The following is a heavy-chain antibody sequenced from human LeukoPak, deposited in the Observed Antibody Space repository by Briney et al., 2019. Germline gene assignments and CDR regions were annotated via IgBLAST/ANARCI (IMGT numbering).Heavy chain of an antibody. CDR3: ARARAGIQAGFDY. D-gene: IGHD1-1*01. CDR2: ISSSSSYI. CDR1: GFTFSSYS. J-gene: IGHJ4*02. Sequence: GGSLRLSCAASGFTFSSYSMNWVRQAPGKGLEWVSSISSSSSYIYYADSVKGRLTISRDNAKNSLYLQMNSLRVEDTAVYYCARARAGIQAGFDYWGQGTLVTVSS. V-gene: IGHV3-21*01.